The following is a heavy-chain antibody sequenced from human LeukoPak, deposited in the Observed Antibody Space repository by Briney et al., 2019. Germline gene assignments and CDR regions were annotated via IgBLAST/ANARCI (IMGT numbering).Heavy chain of an antibody. V-gene: IGHV1-46*01. D-gene: IGHD6-13*01. Sequence: ASVKVSCKASGYTFTSYYMHWVRQAPGQGLEWMGIINPSGGSTSYAQKFQGGVTMTRDTSTSTVYMELSSLRSEDTAVYYCARDRGIAAAEYYFDYWGQGTLVTAPS. CDR1: GYTFTSYY. J-gene: IGHJ4*02. CDR3: ARDRGIAAAEYYFDY. CDR2: INPSGGST.